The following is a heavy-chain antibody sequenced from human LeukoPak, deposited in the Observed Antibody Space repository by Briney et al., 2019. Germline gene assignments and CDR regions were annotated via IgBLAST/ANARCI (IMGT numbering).Heavy chain of an antibody. CDR1: GYTFTSYG. Sequence: GASVKVSCNASGYTFTSYGISWVRQAPGQGLEWMGWISAYNGNTNYAQKLQGRVTMTTDTSTSTAYMELRSLRSDDTAVYYCARGLSYYYDSSGYHHFDYWGQGTLVTVSS. V-gene: IGHV1-18*01. CDR2: ISAYNGNT. D-gene: IGHD3-22*01. CDR3: ARGLSYYYDSSGYHHFDY. J-gene: IGHJ4*02.